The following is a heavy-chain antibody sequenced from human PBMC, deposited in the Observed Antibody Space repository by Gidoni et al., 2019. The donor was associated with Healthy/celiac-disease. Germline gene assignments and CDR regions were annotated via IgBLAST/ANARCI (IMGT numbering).Heavy chain of an antibody. CDR1: GGTFSSYA. D-gene: IGHD3-3*01. V-gene: IGHV3-23*01. CDR3: AKDITIFGVVPIPFDY. CDR2: ISGSGGST. J-gene: IGHJ4*02. Sequence: EVQLLESGGGLVQPGGCLRLACAASGGTFSSYAMSWVRQAPGEGLVWVSAISGSGGSTYYADSVKGRFTISRDNSKNTLYLQMNSLRAEDTAVYYCAKDITIFGVVPIPFDYWGQGTLVTVSS.